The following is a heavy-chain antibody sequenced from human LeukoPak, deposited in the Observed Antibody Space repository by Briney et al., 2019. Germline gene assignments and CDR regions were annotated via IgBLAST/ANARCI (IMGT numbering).Heavy chain of an antibody. CDR3: ARMHPQQQLV. Sequence: SETLSLTCTVSGGSISSGSYYWSWIRQPAGRGLEWIGRIYTSGSTNYNPSLKSRVTISVDTSKNHFSLKLSSVTAADTAVYYCARMHPQQQLVWGQGTLVTVSS. D-gene: IGHD6-13*01. CDR2: IYTSGST. V-gene: IGHV4-61*02. J-gene: IGHJ4*02. CDR1: GGSISSGSYY.